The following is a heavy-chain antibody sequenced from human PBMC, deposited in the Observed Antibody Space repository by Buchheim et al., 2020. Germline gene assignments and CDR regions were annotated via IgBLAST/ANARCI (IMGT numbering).Heavy chain of an antibody. J-gene: IGHJ4*02. CDR2: IYDSGST. Sequence: QVQLQESGPGLVEPSETLSLTCTVSGGSISTSYWSWIRQPPGKGLEWIGYIYDSGSTNYNPSLKSRVTISLDTSKSQFSLELNSVTAADTAVYFCAKLRFYDVLTGYSQVFYFDSWGQGTL. CDR1: GGSISTSY. D-gene: IGHD3-9*01. CDR3: AKLRFYDVLTGYSQVFYFDS. V-gene: IGHV4-59*13.